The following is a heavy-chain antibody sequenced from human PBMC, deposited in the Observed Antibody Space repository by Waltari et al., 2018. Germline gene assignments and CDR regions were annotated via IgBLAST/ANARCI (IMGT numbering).Heavy chain of an antibody. V-gene: IGHV3-7*01. D-gene: IGHD6-13*01. J-gene: IGHJ3*02. CDR3: ARDTGIAAAQTDAFDI. CDR2: IKQDGSEK. CDR1: GFTFSSSW. Sequence: EVLLVVSGGGLVQPGVSLRLSCAASGFTFSSSWMSWVRPAPGKGLEWVANIKQDGSEKYYVDSVKGRFTISRDNAKNSLYLKMNSLRAEDTAVYYCARDTGIAAAQTDAFDIWGQGTMVTVSS.